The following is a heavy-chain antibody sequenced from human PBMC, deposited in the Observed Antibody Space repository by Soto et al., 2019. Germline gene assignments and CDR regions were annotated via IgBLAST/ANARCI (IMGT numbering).Heavy chain of an antibody. J-gene: IGHJ6*02. Sequence: ASVKVSCKASGFTFTSSAVQCVRQARGQRLEWIGWIVVGSGNTNYAQKFQERVTITRDMSTSTAYMELSSLRSEDTAVYYCAADHYDFWSGPAADYYGMDVWGQGTTVTVSS. CDR3: AADHYDFWSGPAADYYGMDV. CDR2: IVVGSGNT. V-gene: IGHV1-58*01. CDR1: GFTFTSSA. D-gene: IGHD3-3*01.